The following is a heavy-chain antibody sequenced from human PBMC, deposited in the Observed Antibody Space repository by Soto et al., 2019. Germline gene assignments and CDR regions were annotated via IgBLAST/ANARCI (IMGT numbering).Heavy chain of an antibody. D-gene: IGHD3-9*01. CDR2: ISYDGSNK. Sequence: PGGSLRLSCAASGFTFSSYGMHWVRQAPGKGLEWVAVISYDGSNKYYADSVKGRFTISRDNSKNTLYLQMNSLRAEDTAVYYCAKDPRYFDWLLPIHDAFDIWGQGTMVTVSS. CDR1: GFTFSSYG. V-gene: IGHV3-30*18. CDR3: AKDPRYFDWLLPIHDAFDI. J-gene: IGHJ3*02.